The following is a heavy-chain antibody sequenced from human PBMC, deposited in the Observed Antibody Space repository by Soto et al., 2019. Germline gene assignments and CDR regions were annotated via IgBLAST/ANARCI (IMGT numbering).Heavy chain of an antibody. CDR3: ACVAPTIFGAQVHQNLVDV. CDR2: INSRGTYT. Sequence: QVQLVQSGGGLVEPGGSLRLSCAASGFKFPDYHMTWIRQAQGKGLEWISYINSRGTYTTYADSVRGRFTVSRDNAKNSLYLQMDSLTGEDTAVYYCACVAPTIFGAQVHQNLVDVWGQGNMVTVAS. CDR1: GFKFPDYH. V-gene: IGHV3-11*06. D-gene: IGHD3-3*01. J-gene: IGHJ6*02.